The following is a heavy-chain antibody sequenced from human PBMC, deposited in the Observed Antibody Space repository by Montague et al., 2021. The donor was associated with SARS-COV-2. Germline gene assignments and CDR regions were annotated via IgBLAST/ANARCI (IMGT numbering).Heavy chain of an antibody. J-gene: IGHJ4*02. CDR3: ARGFDY. CDR1: GGSFSGYY. CDR2: INHSGST. Sequence: SETLSVTCAVYGGSFSGYYWSWIRQPPGKGLEWIGEINHSGSTNYNPSLKSRVTISVDTSKNQFSLKLSSVTAADTAVYYCARGFDYWGQGTLVTVSS. V-gene: IGHV4-34*01.